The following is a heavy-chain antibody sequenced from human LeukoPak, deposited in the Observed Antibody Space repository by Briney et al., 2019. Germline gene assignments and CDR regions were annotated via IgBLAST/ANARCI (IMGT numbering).Heavy chain of an antibody. CDR2: INPNSGDT. CDR3: AREVAKTYYCDSSGYRRRYFQH. V-gene: IGHV1-2*02. D-gene: IGHD3-22*01. CDR1: GYTFTHYY. Sequence: ASVKVSCKTSGYTFTHYYLHWVRQAPGQGLEWMGWINPNSGDTNYAQQFQGRVTMTRDTSISTAYMELSRLRSDDTAVYCCAREVAKTYYCDSSGYRRRYFQHWGQGTLVTVSS. J-gene: IGHJ1*01.